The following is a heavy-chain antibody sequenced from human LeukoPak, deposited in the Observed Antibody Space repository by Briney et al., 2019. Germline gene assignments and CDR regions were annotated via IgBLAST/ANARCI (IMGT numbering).Heavy chain of an antibody. CDR1: GFTFDDYA. J-gene: IGHJ4*02. D-gene: IGHD6-19*01. CDR3: AKDRGAGTGLGGYFDY. CDR2: ISWNSGTI. Sequence: GGSLRLSCAASGFTFDDYAMHWVRQAPGKGLEWVSGISWNSGTIDYADSVKGRFTISRDNTKNSLYLQMNSLRDEDTALYYCAKDRGAGTGLGGYFDYWGQGTLVTVSS. V-gene: IGHV3-9*01.